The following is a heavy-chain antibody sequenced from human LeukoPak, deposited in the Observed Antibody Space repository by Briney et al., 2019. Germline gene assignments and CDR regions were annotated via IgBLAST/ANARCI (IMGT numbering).Heavy chain of an antibody. V-gene: IGHV4-39*07. CDR1: GFTFSSYA. D-gene: IGHD3-3*01. J-gene: IGHJ4*02. CDR2: IYYSGST. CDR3: ARVSDFWSGCFDY. Sequence: GSLRLSCAASGFTFSSYAMSWVRQPPGKGLEWIGSIYYSGSTYYNPSLKSRVTISVDTSKNQFSLKLSSVTAADTAVYYCARVSDFWSGCFDYWGQGTLVTVSS.